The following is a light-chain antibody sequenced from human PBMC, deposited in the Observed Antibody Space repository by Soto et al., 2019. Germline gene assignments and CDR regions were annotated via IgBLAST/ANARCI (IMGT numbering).Light chain of an antibody. J-gene: IGLJ1*01. CDR2: EVT. Sequence: QSVLTQPPSASGSPGQSVTISCTGTSSDVGGYNYVSWYQQHPGKAPKLMIYEVTKRPSGVPDRFSGSKSGNTASLTVSGLQAEDEADYYCTSYAGNNNSVFGTGTKVTVL. V-gene: IGLV2-8*01. CDR3: TSYAGNNNSV. CDR1: SSDVGGYNY.